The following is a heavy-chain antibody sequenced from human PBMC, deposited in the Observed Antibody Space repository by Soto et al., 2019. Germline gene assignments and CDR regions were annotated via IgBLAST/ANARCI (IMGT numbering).Heavy chain of an antibody. V-gene: IGHV3-53*02. CDR3: ARTLGYCTQGICYGYHYYGMDV. Sequence: EVQLVETGGGLIQPGGSLRLSSAACDFSVSTNYMSWFRQAPGKGLEWVSVIYHGGSTYYADSVKGRFTISRDHSKNTLYLQMNSLRAEDTAVYYCARTLGYCTQGICYGYHYYGMDVWGQGTTVTVSS. CDR1: DFSVSTNY. CDR2: IYHGGST. D-gene: IGHD2-8*01. J-gene: IGHJ6*02.